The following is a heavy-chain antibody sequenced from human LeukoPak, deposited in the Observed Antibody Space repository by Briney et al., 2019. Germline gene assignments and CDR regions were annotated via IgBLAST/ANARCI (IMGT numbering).Heavy chain of an antibody. CDR1: GGSFSGYY. J-gene: IGHJ4*02. Sequence: PSETLSLTCAVYGGSFSGYYWSWIRQPPGKGLEWIGEINHSGSTNYNPSLKSRVTISVDTSKNQFSLKLSSVTAADTAVYYCARHDYGGRFDYWGQGTLVTVSS. CDR3: ARHDYGGRFDY. D-gene: IGHD4-23*01. V-gene: IGHV4-34*01. CDR2: INHSGST.